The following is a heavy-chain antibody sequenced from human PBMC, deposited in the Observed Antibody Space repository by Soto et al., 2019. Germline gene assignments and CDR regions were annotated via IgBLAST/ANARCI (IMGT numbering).Heavy chain of an antibody. V-gene: IGHV1-18*01. CDR2: ISSYNGDT. Sequence: QVQLVQSGAEVKKPGASVKVSCKASGYTFTRSGISWVRQAPGQGPEWMGGISSYNGDTNYAQTFQGRVTMTTDTSTSTAYMELRSLRSDDTAVYYCAIDGVAPYYYYGMDVWGQGTPVTVSS. CDR1: GYTFTRSG. J-gene: IGHJ6*02. CDR3: AIDGVAPYYYYGMDV. D-gene: IGHD5-12*01.